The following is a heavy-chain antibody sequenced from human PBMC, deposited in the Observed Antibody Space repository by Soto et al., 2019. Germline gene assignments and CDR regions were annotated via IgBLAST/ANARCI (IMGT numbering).Heavy chain of an antibody. V-gene: IGHV4-4*02. D-gene: IGHD6-13*01. Sequence: QVQLQESGPGLVKPSGTLSLTCAVSSGSISSSNWWSWVRQPPGKGLEWIGEIYHSGSTNYNPSLKSRVTISVDKSKNQCSLKLSSVTAADTAVYYCARALTYSSSYDAFDIWGQGTMVTVSS. CDR1: SGSISSSNW. CDR2: IYHSGST. CDR3: ARALTYSSSYDAFDI. J-gene: IGHJ3*02.